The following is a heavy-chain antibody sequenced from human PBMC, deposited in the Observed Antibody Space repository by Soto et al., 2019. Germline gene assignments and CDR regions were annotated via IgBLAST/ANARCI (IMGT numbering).Heavy chain of an antibody. J-gene: IGHJ5*02. CDR1: GFTFSSYS. CDR2: ISSSSSYI. Sequence: EVQLVESGGGLVKPGGSLRLSCAASGFTFSSYSMNWVRQAPGKGLEWVSSISSSSSYIYYADSVKGRFTISRDNAKNSLYLQMNSLRAEDTAVYYCARSRYDSSGYSWFDPWGQGTLVTVSS. V-gene: IGHV3-21*01. CDR3: ARSRYDSSGYSWFDP. D-gene: IGHD3-22*01.